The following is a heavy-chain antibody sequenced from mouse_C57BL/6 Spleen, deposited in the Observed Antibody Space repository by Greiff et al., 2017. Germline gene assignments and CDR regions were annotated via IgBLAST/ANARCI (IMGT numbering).Heavy chain of an antibody. CDR3: ARPSTMVTTYYAMDY. D-gene: IGHD2-2*01. V-gene: IGHV1-18*01. CDR2: INPNNGGT. J-gene: IGHJ4*01. Sequence: VQLQQSGPELVKPGASVKIPCKASGYTFTDYNMDWMKQSHGKSLEWIGDINPNNGGTIYNQKFKGKATLTVDKSSSTAYMELRSLTSEDTAVYYCARPSTMVTTYYAMDYWGQGTSVTVSA. CDR1: GYTFTDYN.